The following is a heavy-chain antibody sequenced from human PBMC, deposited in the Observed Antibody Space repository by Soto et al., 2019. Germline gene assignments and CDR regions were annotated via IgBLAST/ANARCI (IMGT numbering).Heavy chain of an antibody. CDR1: GFTFSSYG. V-gene: IGHV3-33*01. CDR3: ASLEGSSSHYYYDGMDV. Sequence: QVQLVESGGGVVQPGRSLRLSCAASGFTFSSYGMHWVRQAPGKGLEWVAVIWYDGSNKYYADSVKGRFTISRDNSKKTLYLRMNSLRAEDTAVYYCASLEGSSSHYYYDGMDVWGQGTTVTVSS. D-gene: IGHD6-6*01. J-gene: IGHJ6*02. CDR2: IWYDGSNK.